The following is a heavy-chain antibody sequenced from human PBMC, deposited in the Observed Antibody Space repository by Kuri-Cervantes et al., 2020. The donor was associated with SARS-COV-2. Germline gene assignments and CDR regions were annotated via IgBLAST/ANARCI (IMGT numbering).Heavy chain of an antibody. CDR1: GYTFTSYD. D-gene: IGHD6-13*01. CDR2: MNPNGGNT. Sequence: ATVKVSCKASGYTFTSYDINWVRQATGQGREWMGWMNPNGGNTGYAQKFQGRVPITRNTSISTAYMELSRLRSEDTAVYYRATDSGLAAAGLFDYWGQGTLVTVSS. J-gene: IGHJ4*02. CDR3: ATDSGLAAAGLFDY. V-gene: IGHV1-8*03.